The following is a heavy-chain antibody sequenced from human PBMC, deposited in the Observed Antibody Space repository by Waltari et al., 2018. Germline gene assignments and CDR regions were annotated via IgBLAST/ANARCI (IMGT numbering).Heavy chain of an antibody. CDR3: ALSWNPNDAFDI. V-gene: IGHV1-8*02. CDR2: MNPNSGNT. D-gene: IGHD1-1*01. CDR1: GGTFSSYA. Sequence: QVQLVQSGAEVKKPGSSVKVSCKASGGTFSSYAINWVRQATGQGLEWMGWMNPNSGNTGYAQKFQGRVTMTRNTSISTAYMELSSLRSEDTAVYYCALSWNPNDAFDIWGQGTMVTVSS. J-gene: IGHJ3*02.